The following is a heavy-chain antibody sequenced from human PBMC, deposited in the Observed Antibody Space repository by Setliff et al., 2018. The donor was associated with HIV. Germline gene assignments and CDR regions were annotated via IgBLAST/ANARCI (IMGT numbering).Heavy chain of an antibody. CDR2: INDDGSTT. D-gene: IGHD1-7*01. J-gene: IGHJ4*02. V-gene: IGHV3-74*01. CDR1: GFTFNNYW. CDR3: VKWNYPNS. Sequence: PGGSLRLSCAASGFTFNNYWMNWVRQAPGKGLVWVSNINDDGSTTNYADSVKGRFTISRDNAKNTLFLQMNSLRAEDTAVYYCVKWNYPNSWGQGTLVTVSS.